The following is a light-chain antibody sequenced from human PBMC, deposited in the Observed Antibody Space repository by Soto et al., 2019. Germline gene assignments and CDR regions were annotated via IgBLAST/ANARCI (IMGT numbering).Light chain of an antibody. CDR1: QSVGTW. CDR2: GAS. CDR3: QLYNRNTWS. V-gene: IGKV1-5*01. Sequence: DIQMTQSPSTLSASVLCRVTITCRASQSVGTWVAWYQQKPGKAPKLLIYGASNLESGVPSRFSGSGSGTEFTLTITTLQPDDFATYFCQLYNRNTWSFGPGTKVDI. J-gene: IGKJ1*01.